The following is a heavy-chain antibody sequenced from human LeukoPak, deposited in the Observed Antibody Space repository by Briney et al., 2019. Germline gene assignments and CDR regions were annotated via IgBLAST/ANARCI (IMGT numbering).Heavy chain of an antibody. J-gene: IGHJ4*02. CDR2: IKQDGSEK. CDR1: GFTFSSYW. Sequence: PGGSLRLSCAASGFTFSSYWMSWVRQAPGRGLEWVANIKQDGSEKYYVDSVKGRFTNSRDNAKNSLYLQMNSLRAEDTAVYYCARGYDFWSGYPGGVDYWGQGTLVTVSS. V-gene: IGHV3-7*01. CDR3: ARGYDFWSGYPGGVDY. D-gene: IGHD3-3*01.